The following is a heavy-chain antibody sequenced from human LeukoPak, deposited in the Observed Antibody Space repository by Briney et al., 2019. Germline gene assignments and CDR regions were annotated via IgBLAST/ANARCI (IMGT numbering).Heavy chain of an antibody. Sequence: ASVKVSCKASGYTFTSYGISWVRQAPGQGLEWMGGIIPIFGTANYAQKFQGRVTITADKSTSTAYMELSSLRSEDTAVYYCARDQPPLLRYFVGWGQGTLVTVSS. D-gene: IGHD3-9*01. V-gene: IGHV1-69*06. CDR2: IIPIFGTA. CDR3: ARDQPPLLRYFVG. CDR1: GYTFTSYG. J-gene: IGHJ4*02.